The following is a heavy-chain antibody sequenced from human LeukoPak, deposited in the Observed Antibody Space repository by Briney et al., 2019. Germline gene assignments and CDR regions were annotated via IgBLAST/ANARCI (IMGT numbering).Heavy chain of an antibody. J-gene: IGHJ4*02. CDR3: ARQDSVGGFDY. D-gene: IGHD2-15*01. V-gene: IGHV4-34*01. CDR1: GGSFSGYY. Sequence: SETLSLTCAVYGGSFSGYYWSWIRQPPGKGLEWIGEINHSGSTNYNPSLKSRVTISVDTSKNQFSLKLSSVTAADTAVYYCARQDSVGGFDYWGQGTLVTVSS. CDR2: INHSGST.